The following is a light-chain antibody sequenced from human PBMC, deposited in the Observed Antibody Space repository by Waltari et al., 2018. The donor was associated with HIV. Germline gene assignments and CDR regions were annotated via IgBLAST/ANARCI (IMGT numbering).Light chain of an antibody. CDR3: LVHMGHGAWV. J-gene: IGLJ3*02. CDR1: SGSVSTTSF. Sequence: QTVVTQEPSFSVSPGGTVTLTCGLNSGSVSTTSFPSWYQQTPGQAPRTPIYSTNIRSSWVPDRFSGSILGNKAALTITGAQADDESDYYCLVHMGHGAWVFGGGTKLTVL. V-gene: IGLV8-61*01. CDR2: STN.